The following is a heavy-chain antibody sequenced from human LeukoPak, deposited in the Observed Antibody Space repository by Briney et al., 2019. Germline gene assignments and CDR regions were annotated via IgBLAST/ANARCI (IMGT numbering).Heavy chain of an antibody. CDR2: INWNGGST. CDR1: GFTFDDYG. D-gene: IGHD1-26*01. CDR3: ARTNSGSYLYYFDY. V-gene: IGHV3-20*01. Sequence: GRSLRLSCAASGFTFDDYGMSWVRQAPGKGLEWVSGINWNGGSTGYADSVKGRFTISRDNAKNSLYLQMNSLRAEDTALYHCARTNSGSYLYYFDYWGQGTLVTVSS. J-gene: IGHJ4*02.